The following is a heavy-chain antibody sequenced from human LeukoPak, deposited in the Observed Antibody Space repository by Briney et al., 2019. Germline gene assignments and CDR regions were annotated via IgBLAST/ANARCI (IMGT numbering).Heavy chain of an antibody. CDR1: GFTFCSSA. D-gene: IGHD6-13*01. J-gene: IGHJ4*02. CDR3: AKGSLGSWYYFDY. V-gene: IGHV3-23*01. Sequence: GGSLRLSCAASGFTFCSSAMSWVRQAPGKGPEWVSTFSRSGPDTYYADSVKGRFTIFRDNSKNTLYLQTNSLRAEDTAVYYCAKGSLGSWYYFDYWGQGTLVTVSS. CDR2: FSRSGPDT.